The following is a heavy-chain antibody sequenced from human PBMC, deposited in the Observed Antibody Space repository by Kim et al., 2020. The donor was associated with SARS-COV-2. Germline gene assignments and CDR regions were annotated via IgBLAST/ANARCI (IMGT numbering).Heavy chain of an antibody. CDR3: ARVRTYGCVDY. J-gene: IGHJ4*02. CDR1: GYSISSDDY. Sequence: SETLSLTCTVSGYSISSDDYWGWIRQPPGKGLEWIANIYHGGTMYYNPSLKSRVTISVDTSKNQFSLSLNSVTAADTAVYYCARVRTYGCVDYWGQGTLVTVSS. CDR2: IYHGGTM. D-gene: IGHD4-17*01. V-gene: IGHV4-38-2*02.